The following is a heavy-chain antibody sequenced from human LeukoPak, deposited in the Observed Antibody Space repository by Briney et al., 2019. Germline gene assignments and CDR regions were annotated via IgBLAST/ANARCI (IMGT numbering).Heavy chain of an antibody. CDR2: ISDSGGST. V-gene: IGHV3-23*01. D-gene: IGHD3-3*01. J-gene: IGHJ5*02. CDR1: GFTFSSCA. Sequence: GGSLRLSCAASGFTFSSCAMSWVRQAPGKGLEWVSAISDSGGSTYNADSVRGRFTISRDNSENTLYLQMNSLRAEDTAVYYCARAVDFWSGYPQPNWFDPWGQGTLVTVSS. CDR3: ARAVDFWSGYPQPNWFDP.